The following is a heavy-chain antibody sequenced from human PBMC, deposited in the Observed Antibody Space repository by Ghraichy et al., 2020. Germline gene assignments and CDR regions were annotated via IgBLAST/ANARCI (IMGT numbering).Heavy chain of an antibody. CDR1: GYTFTTYD. CDR2: MNPNSGHT. J-gene: IGHJ6*03. D-gene: IGHD6-19*01. CDR3: ARGPRYSSGDYDFYYMDV. Sequence: ASVKVSCKASGYTFTTYDINWVRQATGQGLEWMGWMNPNSGHTGYAQKFQGRVTMTRTTSISAAYMELSSLRSEDTAVYYCARGPRYSSGDYDFYYMDVWGEGTTVTVSS. V-gene: IGHV1-8*01.